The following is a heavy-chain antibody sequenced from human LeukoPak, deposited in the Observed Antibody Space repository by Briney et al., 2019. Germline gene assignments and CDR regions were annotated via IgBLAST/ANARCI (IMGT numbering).Heavy chain of an antibody. Sequence: ASVKVSRKASGGTFSSYAISWVRQAPGQGLEWMGGIIPIFGIANYAQKFQGRVTITADESTSTAYMELSSLRSEDTAVYYCARDGPYNVVVVAATHVVAFDIWGQGTMVTVSS. CDR3: ARDGPYNVVVVAATHVVAFDI. CDR2: IIPIFGIA. CDR1: GGTFSSYA. V-gene: IGHV1-69*01. J-gene: IGHJ3*02. D-gene: IGHD2-15*01.